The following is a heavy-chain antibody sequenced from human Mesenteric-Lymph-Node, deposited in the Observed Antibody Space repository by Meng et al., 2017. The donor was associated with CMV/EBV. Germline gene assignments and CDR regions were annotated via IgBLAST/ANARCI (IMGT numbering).Heavy chain of an antibody. D-gene: IGHD3-9*01. CDR2: IDHSGRT. Sequence: GSFSDYFWSWIRQPPGKGLEWTGEIDHSGRTNYNPSLKSRVTMSVDTSKNQFSLKLSSVTAADTAVYYCARGPPKKYDILTGYYYFDYWGQGTLVTVSS. J-gene: IGHJ4*02. V-gene: IGHV4-34*01. CDR1: GSFSDYF. CDR3: ARGPPKKYDILTGYYYFDY.